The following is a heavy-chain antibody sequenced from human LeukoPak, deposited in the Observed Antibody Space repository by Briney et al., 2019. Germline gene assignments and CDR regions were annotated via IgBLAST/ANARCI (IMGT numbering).Heavy chain of an antibody. CDR1: GFTFSSYD. CDR3: ASGLGDAFDI. Sequence: GGSLRLSCAASGFTFSSYDMHWVRQAPGKGLEWVAVISYDGSNKYYADSVKGRFTISRDNSKNTLYLQMNSLRAEDTAVYYCASGLGDAFDIWGQGTMVTVSS. V-gene: IGHV3-30*03. D-gene: IGHD2-2*03. J-gene: IGHJ3*02. CDR2: ISYDGSNK.